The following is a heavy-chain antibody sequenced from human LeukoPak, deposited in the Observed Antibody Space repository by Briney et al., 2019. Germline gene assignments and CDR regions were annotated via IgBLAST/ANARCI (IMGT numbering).Heavy chain of an antibody. CDR3: AKDKMATITQGAGWFDP. V-gene: IGHV3-30*02. Sequence: GGSLRLSCAASGFTFSTHAMHWVRQAPAKGLEWVAMIWFDGKTTYYVNSVKGRFTISRDNAKNSLYLQMNSLRAEDTALYYCAKDKMATITQGAGWFDPWGQGTLVTVSS. CDR1: GFTFSTHA. CDR2: IWFDGKTT. J-gene: IGHJ5*02. D-gene: IGHD5-24*01.